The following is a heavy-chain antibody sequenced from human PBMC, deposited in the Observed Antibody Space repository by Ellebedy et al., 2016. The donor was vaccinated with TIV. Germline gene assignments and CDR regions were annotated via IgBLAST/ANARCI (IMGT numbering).Heavy chain of an antibody. CDR2: ISSSSSYI. Sequence: GESLKISCAASGFTFSSYAMSWVRQAPGKGLEWVSSISSSSSYIYYADSVKGRFTISRDNAKNSLYLQMNSLRAEDTAVYYCARESVVIAYNWFDPWGQGTLVTVSS. D-gene: IGHD2-21*01. CDR1: GFTFSSYA. V-gene: IGHV3-21*01. J-gene: IGHJ5*02. CDR3: ARESVVIAYNWFDP.